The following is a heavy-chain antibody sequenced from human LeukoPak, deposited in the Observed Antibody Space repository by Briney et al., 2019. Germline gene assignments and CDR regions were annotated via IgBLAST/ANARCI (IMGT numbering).Heavy chain of an antibody. CDR2: ISGSGGST. V-gene: IGHV3-23*01. Sequence: PGGSLRLSCAASGFTFSNYAMSWVRQAPGKGLEWVSGISGSGGSTYYADSVKGRLTISRDNSKNTVYLQLNSLRAEDTAVYYCAKRVPARWDNWYFDLWGRGTLVAVSS. CDR1: GFTFSNYA. D-gene: IGHD2-2*01. J-gene: IGHJ2*01. CDR3: AKRVPARWDNWYFDL.